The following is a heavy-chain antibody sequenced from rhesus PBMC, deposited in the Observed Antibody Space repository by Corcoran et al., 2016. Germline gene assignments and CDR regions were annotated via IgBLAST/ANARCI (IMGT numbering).Heavy chain of an antibody. CDR2: IYGSSTST. D-gene: IGHD6-31*01. CDR1: GGSISASYR. J-gene: IGHJ1*01. V-gene: IGHV4S10*01. Sequence: QVQLQESGPGVVKPSETLSLTCAVSGGSISASYRWSWIRQPPGKGLEWIGYIYGSSTSTNYHPSRKSRFSIATATSKNQFSLKLSSVTAADTAVYYCARDWAAEEYFEFWGQGALVTVSS. CDR3: ARDWAAEEYFEF.